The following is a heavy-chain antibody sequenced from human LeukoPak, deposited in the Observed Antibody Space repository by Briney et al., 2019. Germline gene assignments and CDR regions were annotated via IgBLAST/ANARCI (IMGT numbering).Heavy chain of an antibody. Sequence: PGGSLRLSCAGSGFTFSSYAMSWVRQAPGKGLEWVSAISDTGATTYDADSVKGRFTISRDNSRSTLYLQMNSLRAEDTTLYYWAKDTSIGRYCTNGVCSPFDYWGQGTLVTVSS. CDR3: AKDTSIGRYCTNGVCSPFDY. D-gene: IGHD2-8*01. CDR1: GFTFSSYA. CDR2: ISDTGATT. V-gene: IGHV3-23*01. J-gene: IGHJ4*02.